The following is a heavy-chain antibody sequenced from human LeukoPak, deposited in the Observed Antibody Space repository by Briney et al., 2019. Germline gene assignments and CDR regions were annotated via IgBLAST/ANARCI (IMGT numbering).Heavy chain of an antibody. V-gene: IGHV4-30-2*01. CDR2: IYHSGST. Sequence: SETLSLTCTVSGGSISSSSYYWGWIRQPPGKGLEWIGYIYHSGSTYYNPSLKSRVTISVDRSKNQFSLKLSSVTAADTAVYYCARTRRAGAVDYWGQGTLVTVSS. CDR3: ARTRRAGAVDY. CDR1: GGSISSSSYY. J-gene: IGHJ4*02.